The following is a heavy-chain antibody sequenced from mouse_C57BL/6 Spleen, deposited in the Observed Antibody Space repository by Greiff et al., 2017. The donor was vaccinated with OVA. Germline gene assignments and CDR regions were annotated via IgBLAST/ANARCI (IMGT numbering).Heavy chain of an antibody. CDR3: ARSLYKSNYEGFAY. Sequence: VQLQQSGPELVKPGASVKISCKASGYSFTSYYIHWVKQRPGQGLEWIGWIYPGSGNTKYNEKFKGKATLTADPSSSTAYMQLSSLTSEDSAVYYCARSLYKSNYEGFAYWGQGTLVTVSA. CDR2: IYPGSGNT. D-gene: IGHD2-5*01. J-gene: IGHJ3*01. CDR1: GYSFTSYY. V-gene: IGHV1-66*01.